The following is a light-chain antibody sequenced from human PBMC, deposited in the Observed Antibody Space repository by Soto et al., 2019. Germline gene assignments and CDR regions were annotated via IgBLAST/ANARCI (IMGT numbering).Light chain of an antibody. Sequence: DIQMTQSPSSLSASIGDRVSITGEASQDISKFLNWYQHKPGQAPSLLIYDASKSHFGVPSRFSGSGSGTDFTFTISSLQPEDNATYYCQQYENRPYTFGPGTKVDI. CDR2: DAS. V-gene: IGKV1-33*01. CDR3: QQYENRPYT. CDR1: QDISKF. J-gene: IGKJ3*01.